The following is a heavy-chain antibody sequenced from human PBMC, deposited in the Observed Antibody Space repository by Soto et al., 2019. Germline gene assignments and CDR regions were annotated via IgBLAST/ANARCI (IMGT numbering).Heavy chain of an antibody. CDR2: ISGSGGST. V-gene: IGHV3-23*01. D-gene: IGHD3-22*01. CDR1: GFTFSSYA. CDR3: AKIGTSMIVVVTHDAFDI. Sequence: GGSLRLSCAASGFTFSSYAMGWVRQAPGKGLEWVSAISGSGGSTYYADSVKGRFTISRDNSKNTLYLQMNSLRAEDTAVYYCAKIGTSMIVVVTHDAFDIWGQGTMVTVSS. J-gene: IGHJ3*02.